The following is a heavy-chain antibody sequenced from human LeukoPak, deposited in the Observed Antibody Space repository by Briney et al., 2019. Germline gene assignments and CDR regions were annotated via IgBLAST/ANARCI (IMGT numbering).Heavy chain of an antibody. D-gene: IGHD5-24*01. V-gene: IGHV1-58*02. CDR1: GFTFTSSA. J-gene: IGHJ4*02. Sequence: GTSVKVSCKASGFTFTSSAMQWVRQARGQRLEWIGGIVVGSGSTNYAQKFQERVTITRDMSTSTAYMELSSLRSEDTAVYYCAAVEMATNPEGYWGQGTLVTVSS. CDR3: AAVEMATNPEGY. CDR2: IVVGSGST.